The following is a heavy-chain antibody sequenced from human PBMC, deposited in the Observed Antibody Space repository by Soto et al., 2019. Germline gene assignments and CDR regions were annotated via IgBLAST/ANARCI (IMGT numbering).Heavy chain of an antibody. CDR2: ISSNSDTV. CDR3: ARLGLKFLLGGEFFQV. CDR1: GFTLSSYS. V-gene: IGHV3-48*01. Sequence: DVYLVESGGGLVQPGGSLRLSCTASGFTLSSYSMNWVRQAPGKGPEWVSHISSNSDTVDYADSVKGRFTISRDNARNSLSLQMNSLRAEDTAVYYCARLGLKFLLGGEFFQVWGQGTLVTVSS. D-gene: IGHD3-16*01. J-gene: IGHJ1*01.